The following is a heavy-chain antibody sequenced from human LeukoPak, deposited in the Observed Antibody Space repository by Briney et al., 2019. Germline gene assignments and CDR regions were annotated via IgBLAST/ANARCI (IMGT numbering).Heavy chain of an antibody. CDR3: AKEGGLDYYDSSGYSYYFDY. CDR1: GFSLSRNG. Sequence: GGSLRLSCATSGFSLSRNGMHWVRQAPGQGLEWVAFILSDGSYEYYADTVKGRFTISRDNSKNTLYLQMNSLRAEDTAVYYCAKEGGLDYYDSSGYSYYFDYWGQGTLVTVSS. CDR2: ILSDGSYE. D-gene: IGHD3-22*01. V-gene: IGHV3-30*02. J-gene: IGHJ4*02.